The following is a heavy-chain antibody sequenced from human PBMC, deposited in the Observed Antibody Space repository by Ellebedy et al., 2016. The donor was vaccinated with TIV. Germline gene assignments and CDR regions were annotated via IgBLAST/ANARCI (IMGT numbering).Heavy chain of an antibody. J-gene: IGHJ4*02. Sequence: SETLSLTCDVSDDSIRGHFWSWVRQPPGKGLEWIANIIDNGRANYNASLKSRVIISLDTSVRQFSLKLSYVTAADTAVYSCARLHPSGYALGWGPGTLVTVSS. CDR2: IIDNGRA. CDR1: DDSIRGHF. CDR3: ARLHPSGYALG. D-gene: IGHD5-12*01. V-gene: IGHV4-59*08.